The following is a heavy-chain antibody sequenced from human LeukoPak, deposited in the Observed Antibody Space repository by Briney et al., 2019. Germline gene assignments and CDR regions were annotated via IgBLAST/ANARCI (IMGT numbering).Heavy chain of an antibody. Sequence: GGSLRLSCAASGFPFSTYAMNWVRQAPGKGLEWVSVITGSGGFTQYADSVKGRFTISRDNSKNTVYLQMNSLRAEDTALYYCVRSLDYWGQGTLVTVSS. J-gene: IGHJ4*02. CDR3: VRSLDY. CDR2: ITGSGGFT. CDR1: GFPFSTYA. V-gene: IGHV3-23*01.